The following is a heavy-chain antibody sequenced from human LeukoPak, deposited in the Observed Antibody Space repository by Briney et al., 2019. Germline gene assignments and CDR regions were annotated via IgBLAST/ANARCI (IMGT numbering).Heavy chain of an antibody. CDR2: IYYSGST. D-gene: IGHD4-17*01. CDR3: ARVGTVTKVFDY. J-gene: IGHJ4*02. Sequence: SQTLSLTCTVSGGSISSGGYYWSWIRQHPGKGLEWLGYIYYSGSTYYNPSLKSRVTISVDTSKNQFSLKLSSVTAADTAVYYCARVGTVTKVFDYWGQGTLVTVSS. CDR1: GGSISSGGYY. V-gene: IGHV4-31*03.